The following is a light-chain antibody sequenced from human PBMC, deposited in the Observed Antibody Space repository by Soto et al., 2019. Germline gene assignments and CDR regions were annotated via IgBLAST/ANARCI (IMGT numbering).Light chain of an antibody. CDR1: QSVSSY. J-gene: IGKJ5*01. CDR3: QQYNNWPIT. CDR2: EAS. Sequence: EIVLTQSPGTLSLSPGERATLSCRASQSVSSYLAWYQQKPGQAPRLLMYEASTRATGIPARFSGSGSGTDFTLTISSLQSEDFAIYYCQQYNNWPITFGQGTRLEIK. V-gene: IGKV3D-15*01.